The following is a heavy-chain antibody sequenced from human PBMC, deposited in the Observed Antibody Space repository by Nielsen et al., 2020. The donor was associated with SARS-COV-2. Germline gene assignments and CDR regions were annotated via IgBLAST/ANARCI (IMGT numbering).Heavy chain of an antibody. D-gene: IGHD6-19*01. CDR1: GYTFINHD. J-gene: IGHJ6*02. CDR3: ARGYSSGWYNYYYYGMDV. V-gene: IGHV1-8*01. Sequence: ASVKVSCKASGYTFINHDINWVRQSTGQGLEWMGWMSPNSGNTGSAQKFQGRVTMTTDTSTSTAYMELRSLRSDDTAVYYCARGYSSGWYNYYYYGMDVWGQGTTVTVSS. CDR2: MSPNSGNT.